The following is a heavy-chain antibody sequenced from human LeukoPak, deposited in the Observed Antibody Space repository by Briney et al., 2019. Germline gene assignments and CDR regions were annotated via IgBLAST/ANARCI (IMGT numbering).Heavy chain of an antibody. V-gene: IGHV1-18*04. CDR3: TRDHCRGDNCPSFDY. CDR1: GYTFTSFG. D-gene: IGHD2-15*01. Sequence: GASVRVSCNPSGYTFTSFGISWVRQAPGQGLEWMGWIGAYNGDTNYAQKFQGRATMTTDTSTSTAYMDLRSLRSDDTAVYYCTRDHCRGDNCPSFDYWGQGTLVTVSS. J-gene: IGHJ4*02. CDR2: IGAYNGDT.